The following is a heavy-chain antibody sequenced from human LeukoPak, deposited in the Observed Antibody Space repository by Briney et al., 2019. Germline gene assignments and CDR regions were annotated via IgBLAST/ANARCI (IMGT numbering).Heavy chain of an antibody. V-gene: IGHV4-34*01. CDR2: IKPSGRT. J-gene: IGHJ6*03. D-gene: IGHD3-10*01. CDR1: GGSFNDYY. Sequence: SETLSLTCAVYGGSFNDYYWIWIRQPPGKGLESIGEIKPSGRTNYNPSLESRVTISVDTSKNHFSLKLSSVTAADTAVYYCARRDYLDHFYYIDVWDKGNTVTVSS. CDR3: ARRDYLDHFYYIDV.